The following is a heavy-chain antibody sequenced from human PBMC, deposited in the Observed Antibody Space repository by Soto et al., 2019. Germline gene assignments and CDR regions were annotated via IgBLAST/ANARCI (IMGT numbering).Heavy chain of an antibody. CDR3: ARSSITIFGVVTFDY. J-gene: IGHJ4*02. Sequence: SETLSLTCTVSGGSISSGGYYWSWIRQHPGKGLEWIGYIYYSGSTYYNPSLKSRVTISVDTSKNQFSLKLSSVTAADTDVYYCARSSITIFGVVTFDYWGQGTLVTVSA. CDR2: IYYSGST. V-gene: IGHV4-31*03. CDR1: GGSISSGGYY. D-gene: IGHD3-3*01.